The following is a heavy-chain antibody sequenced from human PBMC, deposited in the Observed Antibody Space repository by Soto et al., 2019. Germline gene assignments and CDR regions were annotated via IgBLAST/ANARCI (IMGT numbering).Heavy chain of an antibody. Sequence: PGECLKLSCKGAGDRFTSDWIGWERRRPGKGLEWMGIIYPCDSDTRYSPSFQGQVTISADKSISTAYLQWSSLKASDTAMYYCARGRPRAAAPWYFDYWGQGNLVTVSS. D-gene: IGHD6-13*01. V-gene: IGHV5-51*01. CDR1: GDRFTSDW. J-gene: IGHJ4*02. CDR2: IYPCDSDT. CDR3: ARGRPRAAAPWYFDY.